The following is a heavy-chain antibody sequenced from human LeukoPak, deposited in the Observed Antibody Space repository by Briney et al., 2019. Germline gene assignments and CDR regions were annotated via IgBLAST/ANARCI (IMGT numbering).Heavy chain of an antibody. J-gene: IGHJ6*03. V-gene: IGHV4-39*07. CDR2: IYYSGST. CDR1: GGSLSSSSYY. CDR3: ARTYSYGYFYYYYYMDV. D-gene: IGHD5-18*01. Sequence: SETLSLTCTVSGGSLSSSSYYWGWIRQPPGKGLEWIGSIYYSGSTYYNPSLKSRVTISVDTSKNQFSLKLSSVTAADTAVYYCARTYSYGYFYYYYYMDVWGKGTTVTVSS.